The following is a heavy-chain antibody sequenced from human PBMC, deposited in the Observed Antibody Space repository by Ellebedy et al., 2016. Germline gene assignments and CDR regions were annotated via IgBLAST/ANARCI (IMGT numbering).Heavy chain of an antibody. CDR2: MNPNSGNT. J-gene: IGHJ4*02. D-gene: IGHD3-9*01. V-gene: IGHV1-8*02. CDR3: ARAADIDY. CDR1: GYTFTGYY. Sequence: ASVKVSXXASGYTFTGYYMHWVRQAPGQGLEWMGWMNPNSGNTGYAQKFQGRVTMTRNTSISTAYMELSSLRSEDTAVYYCARAADIDYWGQGTLVTVSS.